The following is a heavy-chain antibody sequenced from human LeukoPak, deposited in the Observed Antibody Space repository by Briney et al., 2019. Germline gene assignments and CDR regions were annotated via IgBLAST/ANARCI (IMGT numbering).Heavy chain of an antibody. CDR3: ARLSYVEVTHYFEY. J-gene: IGHJ4*02. CDR2: VHPGHSTT. V-gene: IGHV5-51*01. CDR1: GYTFTNDW. D-gene: IGHD4-17*01. Sequence: GESLKISCEASGYTFTNDWIGWVRQVPGKGLEWMGIVHPGHSTTTYSPSFEGQVTISADGSVNIAYLQWRSLKDSDTAIYYCARLSYVEVTHYFEYWGQGTLGTVSS.